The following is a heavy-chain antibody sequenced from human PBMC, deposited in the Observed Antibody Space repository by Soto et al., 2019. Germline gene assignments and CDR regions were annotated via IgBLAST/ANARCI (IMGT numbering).Heavy chain of an antibody. J-gene: IGHJ4*02. Sequence: SVKVSCKASGGTFSSYAISWVRQAPGQGLEWMGGIIPIFGTANYAQKFQGRVTITADESTSTAYMELSSLRSEGTAVYYCARGLYYSGRGHYYFDYWGQGTLVTVSS. V-gene: IGHV1-69*13. CDR1: GGTFSSYA. D-gene: IGHD3-10*01. CDR3: ARGLYYSGRGHYYFDY. CDR2: IIPIFGTA.